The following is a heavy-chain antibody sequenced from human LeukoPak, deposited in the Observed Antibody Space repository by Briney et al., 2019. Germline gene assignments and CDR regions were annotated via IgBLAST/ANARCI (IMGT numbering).Heavy chain of an antibody. D-gene: IGHD2-15*01. CDR2: INHSGST. Sequence: YPSETLSLTCAVYGGSFSGYYWSWIRQPPGKGLEWIGEINHSGSTNYNPSLKSRVTISVDTSKNQFSLKLSSVTAADTAVYYCARHERYCSGGSCYRNPYNWFDPWGQGTLVTVSS. J-gene: IGHJ5*02. CDR1: GGSFSGYY. CDR3: ARHERYCSGGSCYRNPYNWFDP. V-gene: IGHV4-34*01.